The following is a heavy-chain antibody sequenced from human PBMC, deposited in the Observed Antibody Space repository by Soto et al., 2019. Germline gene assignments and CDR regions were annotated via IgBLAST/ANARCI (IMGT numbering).Heavy chain of an antibody. CDR1: GGTFSSYA. Sequence: SVKVSCKASGGTFSSYAISWVRQAPGQGLEWMGGIIPIFGTANYAQKFQGRVTITADESTSTAYMELSSLRSEDTAVYYCARMGGDPHFYDSNYYYGMDVWGQGTTVTVSS. D-gene: IGHD5-12*01. CDR2: IIPIFGTA. CDR3: ARMGGDPHFYDSNYYYGMDV. V-gene: IGHV1-69*13. J-gene: IGHJ6*02.